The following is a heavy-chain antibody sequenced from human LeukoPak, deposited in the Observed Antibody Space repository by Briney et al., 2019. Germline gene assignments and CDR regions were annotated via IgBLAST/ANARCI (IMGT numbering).Heavy chain of an antibody. CDR2: ISHSGSAE. CDR1: GFSFSSYS. CDR3: ARDYVFAFDY. Sequence: GGSLRLSCAASGFSFSSYSMNWVRQAPGKGMEWISYISHSGSAEHYTDSMKGRFTISRDNAKNALYLQMNSLRAEDTAVYFCARDYVFAFDYWSQGTLVTVSS. D-gene: IGHD3-10*02. V-gene: IGHV3-48*01. J-gene: IGHJ4*02.